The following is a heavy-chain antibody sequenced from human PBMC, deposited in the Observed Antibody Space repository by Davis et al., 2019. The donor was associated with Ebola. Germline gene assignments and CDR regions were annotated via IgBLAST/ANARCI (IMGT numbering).Heavy chain of an antibody. Sequence: AASVKVSCKASGYTFTSYYMHWVRQAPGQGLEWMGIINPSGGSTSYAQKFQGRVTMTRDTSTSTVYMELSSLRSEDTAVYYCARSGLTGTYYYYYGMDVWGKGTTVTVSS. CDR3: ARSGLTGTYYYYYGMDV. J-gene: IGHJ6*04. CDR1: GYTFTSYY. CDR2: INPSGGST. V-gene: IGHV1-46*01. D-gene: IGHD1-20*01.